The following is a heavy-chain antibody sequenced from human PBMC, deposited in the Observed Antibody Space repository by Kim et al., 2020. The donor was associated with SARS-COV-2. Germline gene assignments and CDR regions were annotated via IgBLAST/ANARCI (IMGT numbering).Heavy chain of an antibody. CDR3: ARAPLKRGYSYGYGFDY. V-gene: IGHV1-2*02. J-gene: IGHJ4*02. D-gene: IGHD5-18*01. CDR1: GYTFTGYY. Sequence: ASVKVSCKASGYTFTGYYMHWVRQAPGQGLEWMGWINPNSGGTNYAQKFQGRVTMTRDTSISTAYMELSRLRSDDTAVYYCARAPLKRGYSYGYGFDYWGQGTLVTVSS. CDR2: INPNSGGT.